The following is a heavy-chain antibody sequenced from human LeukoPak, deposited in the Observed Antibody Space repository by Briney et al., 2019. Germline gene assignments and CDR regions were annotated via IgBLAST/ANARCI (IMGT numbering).Heavy chain of an antibody. Sequence: PSRGXXXLGSTYYRSKWYNDYAVSVTSRIPLNPDPSKNQFSLQLNSVTPEDTAVYYCARDSPIVQWLDGSYYFDYWGQGTLVTVSS. CDR2: TYYRSKWYN. V-gene: IGHV6-1*01. J-gene: IGHJ4*02. CDR3: ARDSPIVQWLDGSYYFDY. D-gene: IGHD6-19*01.